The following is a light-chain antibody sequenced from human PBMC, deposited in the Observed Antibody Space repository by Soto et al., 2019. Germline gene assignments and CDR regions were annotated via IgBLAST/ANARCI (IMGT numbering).Light chain of an antibody. CDR1: QSVSSDY. Sequence: EIVLTQSPGTLSLSPGERATLSCRASQSVSSDYLAWYQQKPGQAPRLLIYGASSRATGIPDRFSGSGSGTDFTLTINRLEPEDFAVYYCQQYGGSWTFGQGTMVEIK. CDR3: QQYGGSWT. V-gene: IGKV3-20*01. CDR2: GAS. J-gene: IGKJ1*01.